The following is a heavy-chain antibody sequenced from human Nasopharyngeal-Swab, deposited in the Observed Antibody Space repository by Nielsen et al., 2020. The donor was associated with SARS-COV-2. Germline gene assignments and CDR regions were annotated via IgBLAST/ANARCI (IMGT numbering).Heavy chain of an antibody. J-gene: IGHJ4*02. D-gene: IGHD6-19*01. CDR1: GGTFSDYA. CDR2: INAGKGNT. CDR3: ARVPAVAASRIDY. V-gene: IGHV1-3*01. Sequence: ASVKVSCKASGGTFSDYAISWVRQAPGQRPEFMGWINAGKGNTIYSQRFQGRVRISRDTSANTVYMELNRLRSEDTAVYYCARVPAVAASRIDYWGQGTLVTVSS.